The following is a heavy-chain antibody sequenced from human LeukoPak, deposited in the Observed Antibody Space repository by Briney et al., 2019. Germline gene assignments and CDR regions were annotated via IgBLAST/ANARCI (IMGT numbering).Heavy chain of an antibody. CDR1: GGSISTYY. CDR3: ARENSNSWYLDY. D-gene: IGHD6-13*01. J-gene: IGHJ4*02. Sequence: SETLSLTCTVSGGSISTYYWSWIRQPPGKGLEWVGYIYNSGSTNYNPSLKSRVTISVDTSKNQFSLKLSSVTAADTAVYYCARENSNSWYLDYWGQGTLVTVSS. V-gene: IGHV4-59*01. CDR2: IYNSGST.